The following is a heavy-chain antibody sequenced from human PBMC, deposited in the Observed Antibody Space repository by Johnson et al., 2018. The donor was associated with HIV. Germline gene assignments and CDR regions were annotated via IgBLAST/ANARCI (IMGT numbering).Heavy chain of an antibody. V-gene: IGHV3-11*04. CDR3: AREGAPSARDFGAFDI. Sequence: QVQLVESGGGLVKPGGSLRLSCAGSGFTFSDHYMSWVRQAPGKGLEWVSFISSSGSTIHYGDSVKGRFIVSKDNSKNTLYLQMSSLRAEDTAVYYCAREGAPSARDFGAFDIWGQGTMVTVSS. CDR2: ISSSGSTI. CDR1: GFTFSDHY. J-gene: IGHJ3*02. D-gene: IGHD1-26*01.